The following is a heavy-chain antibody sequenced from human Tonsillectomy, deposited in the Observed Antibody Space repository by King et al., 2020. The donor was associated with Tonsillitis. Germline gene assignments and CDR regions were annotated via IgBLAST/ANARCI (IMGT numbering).Heavy chain of an antibody. CDR1: GGSFSGYY. CDR2: INHSGRT. V-gene: IGHV4-34*01. D-gene: IGHD3-22*01. J-gene: IGHJ3*02. CDR3: ARDSSAFDI. Sequence: VQLQQWGAGLLKPSETLSLTCAVYGGSFSGYYWSWIRQPPGKGLEWIGEINHSGRTNYNPSLKSRVTISVDTSKNQFSLKLSSVTAADTAVYYCARDSSAFDIWGQGTMVTVSS.